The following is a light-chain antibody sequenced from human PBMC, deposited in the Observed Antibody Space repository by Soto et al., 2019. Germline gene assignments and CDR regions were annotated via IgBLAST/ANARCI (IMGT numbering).Light chain of an antibody. J-gene: IGKJ4*01. Sequence: EIVLTQSPGILSLSPGERASLSCRASQSVSSNYLAWYQQKPGQAPRLLIYGASSRATGIPDRFSGSGSGTDFTLTVSRLEPEDFAVYYCQQYGSSPLTLGGVTRVQIK. CDR2: GAS. CDR3: QQYGSSPLT. V-gene: IGKV3-20*01. CDR1: QSVSSNY.